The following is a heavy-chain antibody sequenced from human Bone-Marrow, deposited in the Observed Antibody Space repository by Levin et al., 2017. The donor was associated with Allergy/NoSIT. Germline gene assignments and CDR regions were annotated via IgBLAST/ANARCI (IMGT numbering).Heavy chain of an antibody. CDR2: IYYSGST. CDR3: ARHILTRSYEGGFDY. CDR1: GGSIISTSYS. D-gene: IGHD1-26*01. V-gene: IGHV4-39*01. Sequence: SETLSLTCTVSGGSIISTSYSWGWIRQPPGKGLEWIATIYYSGSTYYNPSLKSRVTISVDTSQNQFSLQLSSVSDADTALDYCARHILTRSYEGGFDYWGQGTLVTVSS. J-gene: IGHJ4*02.